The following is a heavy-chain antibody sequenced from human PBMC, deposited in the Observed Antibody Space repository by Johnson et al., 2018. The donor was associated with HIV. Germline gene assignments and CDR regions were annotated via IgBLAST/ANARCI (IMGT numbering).Heavy chain of an antibody. V-gene: IGHV3-30-3*01. CDR1: GFTFSNYV. Sequence: QVQLVESGGGVIQPGRSLRLSCAASGFTFSNYVMHWVRQAPGKGLEWVAVISYDGSNKYYADSVKGRFTISRDNSKNTLYLQMGSLRAEDTAVYYCARASCEDSSTSCYLGPAAFDAFDIWGQGTMVTVSS. CDR2: ISYDGSNK. CDR3: ARASCEDSSTSCYLGPAAFDAFDI. J-gene: IGHJ3*02. D-gene: IGHD2-2*01.